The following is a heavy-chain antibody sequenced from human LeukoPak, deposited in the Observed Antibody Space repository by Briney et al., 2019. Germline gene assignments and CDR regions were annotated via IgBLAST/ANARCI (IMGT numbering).Heavy chain of an antibody. Sequence: SETLSLTCTVSGGSISSSSYSWDWIRQPPGKGLEWIGSIYYSGSTYYNPSLKSRVTISVDTSKNHFSLKVSSVTAADTAVYYCARTSRINMVLDPWGQGTLVTVSS. J-gene: IGHJ5*02. CDR3: ARTSRINMVLDP. CDR1: GGSISSSSYS. D-gene: IGHD3-10*01. V-gene: IGHV4-39*02. CDR2: IYYSGST.